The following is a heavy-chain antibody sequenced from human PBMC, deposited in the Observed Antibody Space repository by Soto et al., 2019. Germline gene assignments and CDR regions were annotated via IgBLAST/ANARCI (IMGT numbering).Heavy chain of an antibody. D-gene: IGHD2-15*01. V-gene: IGHV5-51*01. CDR2: VFPGDSDT. J-gene: IGHJ4*02. CDR3: ERSNIYCSGDACYGTNELDF. CDR1: GYNFTNYW. Sequence: PGESLKISCKVTGYNFTNYWVAWVRQMPGKGLEWMGIVFPGDSDTRYNPSFQGQVTFSADQSTGTAFLHWTSLKAPDTATYYCERSNIYCSGDACYGTNELDFWGQGTKATVSS.